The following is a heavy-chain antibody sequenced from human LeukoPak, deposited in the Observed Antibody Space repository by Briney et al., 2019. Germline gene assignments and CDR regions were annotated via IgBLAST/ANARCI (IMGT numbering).Heavy chain of an antibody. Sequence: GGSLRLSCAASGFTFSNYAIHWVRQAPGKGLEWVAFIRYDGSNKYYVDSVKGRFTISRDNSKNTLYLQMNSLRAEDTAVYYCARAKPKNMVRGLIMRRESRYYFDYWGQGTLVTVSS. CDR3: ARAKPKNMVRGLIMRRESRYYFDY. J-gene: IGHJ4*02. V-gene: IGHV3-30*02. CDR2: IRYDGSNK. D-gene: IGHD3-10*01. CDR1: GFTFSNYA.